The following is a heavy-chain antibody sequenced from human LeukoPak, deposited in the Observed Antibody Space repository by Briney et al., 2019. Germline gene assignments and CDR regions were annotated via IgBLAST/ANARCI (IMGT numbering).Heavy chain of an antibody. CDR3: TRSVRNGHIDY. J-gene: IGHJ4*02. CDR2: MNPNSGNT. V-gene: IGHV1-8*01. Sequence: GASVKVSGKASGYTYTSYDINWVRQATGQGLEWMGWMNPNSGNTGYAQKFQGRVTMTRSTSISTAYMELSSLTFEDTAVYYCTRSVRNGHIDYWGQGTLVTVSS. CDR1: GYTYTSYD. D-gene: IGHD2-21*01.